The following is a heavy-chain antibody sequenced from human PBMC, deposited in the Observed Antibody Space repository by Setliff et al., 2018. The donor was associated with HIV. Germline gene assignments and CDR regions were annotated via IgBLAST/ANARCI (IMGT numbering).Heavy chain of an antibody. V-gene: IGHV3-9*01. J-gene: IGHJ3*02. CDR1: GFTFDDYA. CDR2: ISWNSGSI. Sequence: PGGSLRLSCAASGFTFDDYAMHWVRQAPGKGLEWVSGISWNSGSIGYADSVKGRFTISRDNAKNSLYLQMNSLRAEDTAVYYCARDSPRYYDILTDWFREGSGGAHACDIWGQGTMVTVSS. D-gene: IGHD3-9*01. CDR3: ARDSPRYYDILTDWFREGSGGAHACDI.